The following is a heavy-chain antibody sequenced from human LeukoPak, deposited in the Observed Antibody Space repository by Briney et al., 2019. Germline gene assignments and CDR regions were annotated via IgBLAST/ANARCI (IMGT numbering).Heavy chain of an antibody. V-gene: IGHV4-34*01. D-gene: IGHD6-19*01. Sequence: PSETLSLTCAVYGGSFSGYYWSWIRQPPGKGLERIGEINHSGSTNSNPSLKSRVTISVDTSKNQFSLKLSSVTAADTAVYYCARGLSGYSSFNWFDPWGQGTLVTVSS. CDR3: ARGLSGYSSFNWFDP. J-gene: IGHJ5*02. CDR2: INHSGST. CDR1: GGSFSGYY.